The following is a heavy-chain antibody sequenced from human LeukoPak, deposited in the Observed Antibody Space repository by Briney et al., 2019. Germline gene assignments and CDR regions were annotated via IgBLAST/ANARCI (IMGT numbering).Heavy chain of an antibody. CDR3: ARDRSSDHYFDY. D-gene: IGHD6-19*01. J-gene: IGHJ4*02. Sequence: GGSLRLSCAASGFTFSSYAMHWVRQAPGKGLEYVSTISSNGGSTYYANSVKGRFTISKDNSKNTLYLQMGSLRAEDMAVYYCARDRSSDHYFDYWGQGTLVTVSS. CDR2: ISSNGGST. CDR1: GFTFSSYA. V-gene: IGHV3-64*01.